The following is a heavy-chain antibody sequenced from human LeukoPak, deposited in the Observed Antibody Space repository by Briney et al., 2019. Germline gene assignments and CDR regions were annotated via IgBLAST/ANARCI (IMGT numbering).Heavy chain of an antibody. Sequence: PGRSLRLSCEASGFTFNTYGMHWVRQAPGKGLEWLAVIPYDERNKYYADSVKGRFTISRDNSKNTLYLQMSSLRPEDTAVYYCANGAVYCTSPKYPTGSAPSCFAHWGQGTLVTVSS. V-gene: IGHV3-30*18. D-gene: IGHD2-2*01. CDR1: GFTFNTYG. J-gene: IGHJ4*02. CDR3: ANGAVYCTSPKYPTGSAPSCFAH. CDR2: IPYDERNK.